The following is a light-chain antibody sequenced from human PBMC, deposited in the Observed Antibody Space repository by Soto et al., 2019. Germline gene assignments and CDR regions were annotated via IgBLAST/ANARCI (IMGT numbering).Light chain of an antibody. Sequence: EIVMTQSPATLSASPGESVSLSCRASESLFGFLAWYQQKPGQAPRLLIYGVSTKATGVPARFSGSGSAADFTLTISSVQSDDSAVYYCHNYNYWPFVFGQWTKVE. CDR2: GVS. V-gene: IGKV3-15*01. J-gene: IGKJ2*01. CDR1: ESLFGF. CDR3: HNYNYWPFV.